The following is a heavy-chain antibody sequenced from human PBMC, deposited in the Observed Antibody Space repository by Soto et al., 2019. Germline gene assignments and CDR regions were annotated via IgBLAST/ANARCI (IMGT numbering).Heavy chain of an antibody. CDR1: GGSFSAYD. J-gene: IGHJ4*02. CDR2: INHSGST. CDR3: ARDKITGLFDY. V-gene: IGHV4-34*01. Sequence: QVQLQQWGAGLLKPSETLSLTCAVYGGSFSAYDWTWIRQPPGTGLEWIGEINHSGSTNYNPSLKSRVTISVDTSKTQFSLKLTSVTAAHTAVYYCARDKITGLFDYWGQGTLVTVSS. D-gene: IGHD2-8*02.